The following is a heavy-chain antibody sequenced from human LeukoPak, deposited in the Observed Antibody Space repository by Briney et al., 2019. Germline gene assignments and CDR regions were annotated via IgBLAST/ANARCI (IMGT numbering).Heavy chain of an antibody. Sequence: GSLRLSCAASGFTFSSYWMHWVRQAPGKGLVWVSRINSDGSSTSYADSVKGRFAISRDNSKNTLYLQMNSLRTEDTAVYHCAKDLYGSGWYNYFDPWGQGALVTVSS. V-gene: IGHV3-74*01. CDR2: INSDGSST. J-gene: IGHJ5*02. CDR3: AKDLYGSGWYNYFDP. CDR1: GFTFSSYW. D-gene: IGHD6-19*01.